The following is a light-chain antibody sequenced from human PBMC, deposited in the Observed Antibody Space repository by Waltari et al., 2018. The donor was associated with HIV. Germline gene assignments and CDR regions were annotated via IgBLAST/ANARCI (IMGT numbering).Light chain of an antibody. V-gene: IGKV4-1*01. CDR2: WAS. CDR1: QSILDSANNQNY. J-gene: IGKJ2*01. Sequence: DVVVTQSPDSLALSLAERATLNCRSSQSILDSANNQNYLACYQQKPGQRPKLLIYWASARQSGVPDRFSGNGSGTDFTLTISSLQAEDVAVYYCQQYYHVPYTFGLGTKLEIK. CDR3: QQYYHVPYT.